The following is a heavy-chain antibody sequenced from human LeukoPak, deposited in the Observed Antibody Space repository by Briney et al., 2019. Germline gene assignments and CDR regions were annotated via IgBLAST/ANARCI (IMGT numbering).Heavy chain of an antibody. D-gene: IGHD4-23*01. CDR3: ASTVLRYGNFDY. Sequence: PSETLSLTCTVSGGSISSSSYYWGWIRQPPGEGLEWIGNIHYSGTTFYSPSLKSRVTISVDTSKNQFSLKLSSVTAADTAGYYCASTVLRYGNFDYWGQGTLVTVSS. J-gene: IGHJ4*02. CDR1: GGSISSSSYY. CDR2: IHYSGTT. V-gene: IGHV4-39*01.